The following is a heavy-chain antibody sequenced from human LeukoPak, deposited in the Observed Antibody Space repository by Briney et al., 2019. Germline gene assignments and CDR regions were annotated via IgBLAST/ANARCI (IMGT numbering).Heavy chain of an antibody. V-gene: IGHV3-21*01. D-gene: IGHD6-13*01. Sequence: GESLRLSCAASGFTFSTYSMNWVRQPPPKGLEWVSSVSICYSYSYYADSLQGRFTIIRENAKNSLYLQMQSLGADENAVYYCARGSGGIAAGGGYYGMDVWGQGTTVTVSS. CDR2: VSICYSYS. CDR3: ARGSGGIAAGGGYYGMDV. CDR1: GFTFSTYS. J-gene: IGHJ6*02.